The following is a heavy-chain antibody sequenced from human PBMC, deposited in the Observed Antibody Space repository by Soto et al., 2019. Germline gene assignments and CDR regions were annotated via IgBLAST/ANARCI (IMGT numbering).Heavy chain of an antibody. CDR3: ARAADFSDRFDY. Sequence: SETLSLTCTVSGGSISSGDFYWSWIRQPPGKGLELIGNIYYSGSTYYNPSLRSRAIMSVDTSQNQFSLKLSSLTAADTAVYFCARAADFSDRFDYWGQGALVTVSS. J-gene: IGHJ4*02. CDR2: IYYSGST. D-gene: IGHD4-17*01. V-gene: IGHV4-30-4*01. CDR1: GGSISSGDFY.